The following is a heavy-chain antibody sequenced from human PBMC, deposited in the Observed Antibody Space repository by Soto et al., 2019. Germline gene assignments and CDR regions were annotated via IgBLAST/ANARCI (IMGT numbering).Heavy chain of an antibody. CDR2: TRNKANSYTT. J-gene: IGHJ4*02. CDR1: GFTFSDHY. V-gene: IGHV3-72*01. D-gene: IGHD5-12*01. CDR3: ARELVEWLRSDWTLDY. Sequence: GGSLRLSCAASGFTFSDHYMDWVRQAPGKGLEWVGRTRNKANSYTTEYAASVKGRFTISRDDSKNSLYLQMNSLKTEDTAVYYCARELVEWLRSDWTLDYWGQGTLVTVSS.